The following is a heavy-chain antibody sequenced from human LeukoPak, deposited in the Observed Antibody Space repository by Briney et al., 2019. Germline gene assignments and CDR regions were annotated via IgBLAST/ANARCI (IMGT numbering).Heavy chain of an antibody. CDR2: ISAYNGDT. CDR1: GYTFTSYG. V-gene: IGHV1-18*01. Sequence: ASMKVSCKASGYTFTSYGISWVRQAPGQGLEWMGWISAYNGDTNYAQKFQGRVTITTDESTSTAYMELSSLRSEDTAVYYCARTYYMDVWGKGTTVTVSS. CDR3: ARTYYMDV. J-gene: IGHJ6*03.